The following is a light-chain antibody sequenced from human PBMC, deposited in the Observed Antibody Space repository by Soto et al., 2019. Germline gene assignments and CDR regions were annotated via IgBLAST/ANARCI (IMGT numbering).Light chain of an antibody. V-gene: IGLV2-14*01. CDR3: SSYTSSSTL. CDR1: SSDVGGYNY. CDR2: EVS. J-gene: IGLJ2*01. Sequence: QSALTQPASVSGSPGQSITISCTGTSSDVGGYNYVSWYQQHPGKAPKRMIYEVSNRPSGVSNRFSVSKSGNTASLNISGLHAWDEADYYCSSYTSSSTLFGGGTKLTVL.